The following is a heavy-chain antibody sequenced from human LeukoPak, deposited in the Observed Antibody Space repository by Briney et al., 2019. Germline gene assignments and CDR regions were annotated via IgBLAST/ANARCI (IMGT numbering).Heavy chain of an antibody. CDR3: ARGSFPGYDFHY. Sequence: SETLSLTCTVSGGSISSGDYYWSWIRQPPGKGLEWIGYIYYSGSTYYNPSLKSRVTISVDTSKNQFSLKLSSVTAADTAVYYCARGSFPGYDFHYWGQGTLVTVSS. J-gene: IGHJ4*02. D-gene: IGHD5-12*01. V-gene: IGHV4-30-4*01. CDR2: IYYSGST. CDR1: GGSISSGDYY.